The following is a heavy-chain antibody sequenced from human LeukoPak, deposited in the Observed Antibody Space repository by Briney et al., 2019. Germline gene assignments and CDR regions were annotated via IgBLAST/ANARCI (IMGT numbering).Heavy chain of an antibody. CDR3: ARGLIVGATEKYYFDY. CDR2: IYYSGYT. Sequence: PSETLSLTCTVSGGSISSYYWSWIRQPPGKGLEYIGYIYYSGYTNYNPSLKSRVTISVDTFKNQFSLKLSSVTAADTAVYYCARGLIVGATEKYYFDYWGQGTLVTVSS. V-gene: IGHV4-59*12. D-gene: IGHD1-26*01. CDR1: GGSISSYY. J-gene: IGHJ4*02.